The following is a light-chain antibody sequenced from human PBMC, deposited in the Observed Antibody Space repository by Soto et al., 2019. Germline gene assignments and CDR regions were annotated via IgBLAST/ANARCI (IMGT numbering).Light chain of an antibody. CDR1: QSISSW. CDR2: KAS. J-gene: IGKJ1*01. CDR3: QQYNSYSQT. Sequence: DIQMTQSPSTLSASVGDRVTITCRASQSISSWLAWYQQKPGKAPKLLIYKASSLESGVPSRFSGSGSGKEFTLTISSLQHDDFATYYCQQYNSYSQTFGQGTKVEIK. V-gene: IGKV1-5*03.